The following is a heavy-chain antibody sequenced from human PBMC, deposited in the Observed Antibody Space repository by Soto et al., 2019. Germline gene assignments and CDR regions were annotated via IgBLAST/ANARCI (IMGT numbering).Heavy chain of an antibody. CDR3: AKEALRYFDWLLYQDY. CDR1: GFTFSSYG. CDR2: ISYDGSTK. V-gene: IGHV3-30*18. Sequence: PGGSLRLSCAASGFTFSSYGMHWVRQAPGKGLEWVAIISYDGSTKNYADSVKGRFTISRDNSKNTLYLQMNSLRAEDTAVYYCAKEALRYFDWLLYQDYWGQGTLVTVSS. D-gene: IGHD3-9*01. J-gene: IGHJ4*02.